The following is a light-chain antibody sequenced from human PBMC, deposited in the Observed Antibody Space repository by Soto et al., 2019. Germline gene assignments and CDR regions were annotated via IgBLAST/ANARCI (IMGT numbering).Light chain of an antibody. CDR1: QGLVHRDGHTY. V-gene: IGKV2-30*02. CDR2: KVS. Sequence: DVVLTQSPLSLPLALGQPASISCRPSQGLVHRDGHTYLTWFHLRPGQSPRRLIYKVSARATGVPARFSGSGSGTEFTLTISSLQSEDFGIYYCQQYDYWWTFGQGTKVDIK. CDR3: QQYDYWWT. J-gene: IGKJ1*01.